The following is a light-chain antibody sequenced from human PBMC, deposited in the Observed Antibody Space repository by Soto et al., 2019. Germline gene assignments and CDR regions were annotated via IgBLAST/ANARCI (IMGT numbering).Light chain of an antibody. CDR2: GAS. Sequence: EIVLTQSPGTLSLSPGERTTLSCRASQSVSSNFLDWYQQKPGQAPRLLIYGASSRATGIPDRFSGSGSGTDFTLTISSLQSEDFAVYYCQQYNNWPPYTFGQGTKLEIK. V-gene: IGKV3-20*01. CDR3: QQYNNWPPYT. J-gene: IGKJ2*01. CDR1: QSVSSNF.